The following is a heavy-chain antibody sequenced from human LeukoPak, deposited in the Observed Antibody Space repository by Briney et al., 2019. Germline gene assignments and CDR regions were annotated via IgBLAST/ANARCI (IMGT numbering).Heavy chain of an antibody. J-gene: IGHJ4*02. CDR2: ISSGGSTI. Sequence: QPGGSLRLSCAASGFTFSDYSMNWVRQAPGKGLEWVSYISSGGSTIYYADSVKGRFTISRDNAKNALYLQMNSLRDEDTAVYYCVRGEATAVVPGCDYWGQGMLVTVSS. V-gene: IGHV3-48*02. CDR1: GFTFSDYS. D-gene: IGHD5-18*01. CDR3: VRGEATAVVPGCDY.